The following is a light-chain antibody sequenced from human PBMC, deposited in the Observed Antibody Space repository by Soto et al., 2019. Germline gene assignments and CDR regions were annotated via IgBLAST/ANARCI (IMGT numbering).Light chain of an antibody. J-gene: IGLJ2*01. CDR1: SRNVGGYNF. V-gene: IGLV2-14*03. Sequence: QSALTQPASVSGSRGQSITISCTGTSRNVGGYNFVSWYQHHPGKAPKLIIYDVSNRPSGVSNRFSGSKSGNTASLTISWLQPEDEADYYCSSYTTSSTHLFGGGTKLTVL. CDR3: SSYTTSSTHL. CDR2: DVS.